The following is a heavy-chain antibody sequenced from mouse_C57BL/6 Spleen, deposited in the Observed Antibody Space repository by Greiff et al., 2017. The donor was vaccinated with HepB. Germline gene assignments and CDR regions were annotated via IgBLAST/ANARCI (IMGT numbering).Heavy chain of an antibody. CDR2: IDPETGGT. CDR3: TRGITTVVPYFDY. J-gene: IGHJ2*01. Sequence: QVRLQQSGAELVRPGASVTLSCKASGYTFTDYEMHWVKQTPVHGLEWIGAIDPETGGTAYNQKFKGKAILTADKSSSTAYMEIRSLTSEDSAVYYCTRGITTVVPYFDYWGQGTTLTVSS. V-gene: IGHV1-15*01. CDR1: GYTFTDYE. D-gene: IGHD1-1*01.